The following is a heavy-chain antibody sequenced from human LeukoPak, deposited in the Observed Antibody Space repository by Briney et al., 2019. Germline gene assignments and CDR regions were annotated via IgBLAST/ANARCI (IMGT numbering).Heavy chain of an antibody. Sequence: ASVKVSCKASGYTFSAYCMHWVRQAPGQGLEWMGWINPKSGGTNYAQKFQGRVTMTRDTSISTAYMELSRLRSDDTAVYYCARVTRYGDYAGYWGQGTLVTVSS. V-gene: IGHV1-2*02. J-gene: IGHJ4*02. CDR2: INPKSGGT. D-gene: IGHD4-17*01. CDR3: ARVTRYGDYAGY. CDR1: GYTFSAYC.